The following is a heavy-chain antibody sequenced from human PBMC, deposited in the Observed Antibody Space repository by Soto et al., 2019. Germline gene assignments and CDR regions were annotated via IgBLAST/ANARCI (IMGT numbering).Heavy chain of an antibody. CDR1: GFTFSSYA. V-gene: IGHV3-23*01. CDR3: AKDVGYCSSTSCPQSDGFDP. J-gene: IGHJ5*02. D-gene: IGHD2-2*01. Sequence: EVQLLESGVGLVQPGGSLRLSCAASGFTFSSYAMSWVRQAPGKGLEWVSAISGSCGSTYYADSVKGRFTIPSYNSKNTLYLQMNSLRAEDTAVYYCAKDVGYCSSTSCPQSDGFDPWGQGTLVTVSS. CDR2: ISGSCGST.